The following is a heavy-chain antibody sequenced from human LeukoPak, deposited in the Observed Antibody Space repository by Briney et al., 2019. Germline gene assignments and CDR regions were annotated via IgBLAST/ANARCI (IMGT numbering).Heavy chain of an antibody. CDR3: ARDVEYSSSEGYMDV. D-gene: IGHD6-6*01. CDR2: ISSSSSYI. CDR1: GFTFSSYS. V-gene: IGHV3-21*01. Sequence: GGSLRLSCAASGFTFSSYSMNWVRQAPGKGLEWVSSISSSSSYIYYADSVKGRFTISRDNAKNSLYLQMNSLRAEDTAVYYCARDVEYSSSEGYMDVWGKGTTVTVSS. J-gene: IGHJ6*03.